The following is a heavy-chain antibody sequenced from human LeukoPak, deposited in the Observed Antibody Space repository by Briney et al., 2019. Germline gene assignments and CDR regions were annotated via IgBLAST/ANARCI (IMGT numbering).Heavy chain of an antibody. V-gene: IGHV4-4*02. Sequence: SGTLSLTCDVSGGSISRTNWWSWVRQSPGQGLEWIGEISLSGRTNYNPSLQSRVTMSLDESKNQLSLDLASVTAADTAVYYCARNSGDFWGQGTLVTVSS. CDR1: GGSISRTNW. D-gene: IGHD4-23*01. J-gene: IGHJ4*02. CDR3: ARNSGDF. CDR2: ISLSGRT.